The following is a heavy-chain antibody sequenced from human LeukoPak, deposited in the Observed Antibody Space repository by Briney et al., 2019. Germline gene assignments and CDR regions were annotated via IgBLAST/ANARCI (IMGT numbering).Heavy chain of an antibody. Sequence: PGGSLRLSCAASGFTFSSYGMSWVRQAPGKGLERVSAISGSGGSTYYADSVKGRFTISRDNSKNTLYLQMNSLRAEDTAVYYCAKCHDYGGNSGRGFDYWGQGTLVTVSS. CDR2: ISGSGGST. D-gene: IGHD4-23*01. J-gene: IGHJ4*02. CDR1: GFTFSSYG. V-gene: IGHV3-23*01. CDR3: AKCHDYGGNSGRGFDY.